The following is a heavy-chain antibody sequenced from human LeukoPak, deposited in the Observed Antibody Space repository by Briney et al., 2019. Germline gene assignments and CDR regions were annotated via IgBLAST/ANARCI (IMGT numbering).Heavy chain of an antibody. CDR2: MNPNSGNT. D-gene: IGHD3-3*01. CDR1: GYTFTRYD. V-gene: IGHV1-8*01. Sequence: ASVKVSCKASGYTFTRYDINWVRQATGQGLEWMGWMNPNSGNTGYAQKFQGRVTMTRNTSISTAYMELSSLRSEDTAVYYCARAYYDFWSADYWGQGTLVTVSS. CDR3: ARAYYDFWSADY. J-gene: IGHJ4*02.